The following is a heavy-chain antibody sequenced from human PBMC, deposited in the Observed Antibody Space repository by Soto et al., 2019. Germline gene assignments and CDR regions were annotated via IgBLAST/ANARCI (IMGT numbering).Heavy chain of an antibody. J-gene: IGHJ4*02. Sequence: QVQLQESAPGLVKPSQTLSLNCTFSGYSISRGGYYWSCIRQHPGTGLEWIGYIYYSGTTYYNPYLQSLVAISVATSKTQLSLKLSSVTAATTAIYYCARGTYFLDNGGYLRCYFDIWGQGTMVTVSS. CDR3: ARGTYFLDNGGYLRCYFDI. V-gene: IGHV4-31*01. D-gene: IGHD2-8*01. CDR2: IYYSGTT. CDR1: GYSISRGGYY.